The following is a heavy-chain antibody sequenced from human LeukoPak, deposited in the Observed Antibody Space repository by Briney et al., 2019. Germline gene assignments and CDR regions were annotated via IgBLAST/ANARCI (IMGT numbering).Heavy chain of an antibody. V-gene: IGHV3-21*01. CDR2: ISSSSSYI. Sequence: PGGSLKLSCAASGFTFSSYSMNWVRQAPGKGPEWVSSISSSSSYIYYADSVKGRFTISRDNAKNSLYLQMNSLRAEDTAVYYCARDYWGTPSGFDYWGQGTLVTVSS. D-gene: IGHD3-16*01. CDR3: ARDYWGTPSGFDY. J-gene: IGHJ4*02. CDR1: GFTFSSYS.